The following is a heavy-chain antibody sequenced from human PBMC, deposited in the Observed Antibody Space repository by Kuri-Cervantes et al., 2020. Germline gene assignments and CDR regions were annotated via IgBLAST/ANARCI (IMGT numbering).Heavy chain of an antibody. J-gene: IGHJ4*02. V-gene: IGHV1-69*13. CDR3: ASRYYDSSPLAPFDY. CDR1: GGTFSSYA. CDR2: IIPIFVTA. Sequence: SVKVSCKASGGTFSSYAISWVRQAPGQGLEWMGGIIPIFVTANYAQKFQGRVTITADESTSTAYMELSSLRSEDTAVYYCASRYYDSSPLAPFDYWGQGTLVTVSS. D-gene: IGHD3-22*01.